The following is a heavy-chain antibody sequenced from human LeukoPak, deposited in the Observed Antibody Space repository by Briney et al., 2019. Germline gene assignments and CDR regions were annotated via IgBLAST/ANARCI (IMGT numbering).Heavy chain of an antibody. CDR2: IYISGGT. D-gene: IGHD6-19*01. V-gene: IGHV4-4*07. Sequence: SETLSLTCTVSGDSISNYYWTWIQQPAGKGLEWIGQIYISGGTKYNPSLESRVTISVDKSNNQISLKLNSVTAADTAVYYCARRTVAGREFDYWGQGTLVTVSS. J-gene: IGHJ4*02. CDR1: GDSISNYY. CDR3: ARRTVAGREFDY.